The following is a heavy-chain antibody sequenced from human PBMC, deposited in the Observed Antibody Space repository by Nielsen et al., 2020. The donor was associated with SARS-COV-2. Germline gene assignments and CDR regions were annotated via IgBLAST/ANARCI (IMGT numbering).Heavy chain of an antibody. CDR1: GGSFSGYY. CDR2: IYHSGST. CDR3: AREQS. V-gene: IGHV4-34*01. J-gene: IGHJ5*02. Sequence: GSLRLSCAVYGGSFSGYYWSWIRQPPGKGLEWIGEIYHSGSTNYNPSLKSRVTISVDKSKNQFSLKLSSVTAADTAVYYCAREQSWGQGTLVTVSS. D-gene: IGHD6-19*01.